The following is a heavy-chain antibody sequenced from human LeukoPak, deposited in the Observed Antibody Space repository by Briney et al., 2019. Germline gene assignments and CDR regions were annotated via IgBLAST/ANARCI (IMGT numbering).Heavy chain of an antibody. CDR1: GFTFDDYG. J-gene: IGHJ4*02. V-gene: IGHV3-20*04. CDR3: AREKTYYYDSNPDYFDY. CDR2: INWNGGST. Sequence: GGSLRLSCAASGFTFDDYGLSWVRQAQGKGLEWVSGINWNGGSTGYADSVKGRFTISRDNAKNSLYLQMNSLRAGDTALYYCAREKTYYYDSNPDYFDYWGQGTLVTVSS. D-gene: IGHD3-22*01.